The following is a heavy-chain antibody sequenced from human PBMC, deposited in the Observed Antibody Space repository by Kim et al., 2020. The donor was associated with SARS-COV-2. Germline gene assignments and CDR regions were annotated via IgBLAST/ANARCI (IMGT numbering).Heavy chain of an antibody. CDR1: GYTFTSYY. CDR3: ARDRITMVRGVTTYFDY. CDR2: INPSGGST. J-gene: IGHJ4*02. V-gene: IGHV1-46*01. Sequence: ASVKVSCKASGYTFTSYYMHWVRQAPGQGLEWMGIINPSGGSTSYAQKFQGRVTMTRDTSTSTVYMELSSLRSEDTAVYYCARDRITMVRGVTTYFDYWGQGTLVTVSS. D-gene: IGHD3-10*01.